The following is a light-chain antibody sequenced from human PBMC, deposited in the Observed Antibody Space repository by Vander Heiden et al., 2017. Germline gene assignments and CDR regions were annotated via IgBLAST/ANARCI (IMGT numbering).Light chain of an antibody. Sequence: DVLTQPPSVSVAPGQTAKITCGGHNIGTKSVHWYQQRPGQAPVLVVYDDSDRPSGIPERFSGSNSGSAATLTISGVEAGDEADYFCQVWDSATDHHVFATGTKVTVL. J-gene: IGLJ1*01. CDR1: NIGTKS. CDR2: DDS. CDR3: QVWDSATDHHV. V-gene: IGLV3-21*02.